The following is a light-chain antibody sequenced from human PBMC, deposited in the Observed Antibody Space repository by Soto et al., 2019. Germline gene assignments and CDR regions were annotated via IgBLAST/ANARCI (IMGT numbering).Light chain of an antibody. CDR2: AAS. CDR1: QGISNH. V-gene: IGKV1-39*01. J-gene: IGKJ1*01. CDR3: QQGYSRPRT. Sequence: DIQMTQSPSSLSASVEDRVTIICRASQGISNHLGWYQQKPGKAPKRLIFAASSLESGVPSRFSGSRSGPDFTLTISSLQPEDVATYLCQQGYSRPRTFGQGTKVDIK.